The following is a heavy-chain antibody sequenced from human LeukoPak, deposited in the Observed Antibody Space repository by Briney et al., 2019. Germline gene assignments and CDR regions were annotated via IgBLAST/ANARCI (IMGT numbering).Heavy chain of an antibody. J-gene: IGHJ4*02. CDR1: GLTFSSYA. D-gene: IGHD5-12*01. CDR2: ISYDGSNK. Sequence: PGGSLRLSCAASGLTFSSYAMHWVRQAPGKGLEWVAVISYDGSNKYYADSVKGRFTISRDNSKNTLYLQMNSLRAEDTAVYYCAREIGGYSGYDSPVFDYWGQGTLVTVSS. CDR3: AREIGGYSGYDSPVFDY. V-gene: IGHV3-30*04.